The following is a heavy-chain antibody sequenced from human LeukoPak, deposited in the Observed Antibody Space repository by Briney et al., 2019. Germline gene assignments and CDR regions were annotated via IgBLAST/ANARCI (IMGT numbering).Heavy chain of an antibody. CDR2: IRSKTDGGTT. J-gene: IGHJ5*02. CDR3: TTDQGYYDSSGYYFGSDWFDP. Sequence: PGGSLRLSCAASGFTFSSYALSWVRQAPGKGLEWVGRIRSKTDGGTTDHAAPVKGRFTISRDDSKNTLYLQMNSLKTEDTAVYYCTTDQGYYDSSGYYFGSDWFDPWGQGTLVTVSS. V-gene: IGHV3-15*01. CDR1: GFTFSSYA. D-gene: IGHD3-22*01.